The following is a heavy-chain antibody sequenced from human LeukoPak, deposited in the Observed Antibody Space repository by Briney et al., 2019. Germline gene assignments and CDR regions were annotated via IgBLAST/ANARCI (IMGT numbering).Heavy chain of an antibody. V-gene: IGHV3-23*01. CDR1: GFTFSSYG. D-gene: IGHD6-19*01. Sequence: SGGSLRLSCAASGFTFSSYGMSWVRQAPGKGLEWVSDISGSGGDTYYADSVKGRFTISRDNSKNTLYLQMNILRAADTAVYYCAKYSVAGSGRYMDVWGKGTTVTVSS. CDR3: AKYSVAGSGRYMDV. CDR2: ISGSGGDT. J-gene: IGHJ6*03.